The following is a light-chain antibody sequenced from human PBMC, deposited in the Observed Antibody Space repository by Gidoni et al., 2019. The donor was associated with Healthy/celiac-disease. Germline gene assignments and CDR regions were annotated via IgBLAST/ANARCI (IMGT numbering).Light chain of an antibody. CDR2: DAS. J-gene: IGKJ2*01. CDR3: QQRSNWPRT. CDR1: QSVSSY. Sequence: EIVLTQPPATLSLSPGDRATLSCRASQSVSSYLAWYQQKPGQAPRLLIYDASNRATGIPARFSGSGSGTDFTLTISSREPEDFAVYYCQQRSNWPRTFGQXTKLEIK. V-gene: IGKV3-11*01.